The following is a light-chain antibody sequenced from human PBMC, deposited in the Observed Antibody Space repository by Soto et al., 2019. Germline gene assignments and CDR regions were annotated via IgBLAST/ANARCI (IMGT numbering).Light chain of an antibody. CDR1: QSVGSNY. J-gene: IGKJ4*01. Sequence: EIVLTQFPGTLSLSPGERATLSCRASQSVGSNYLAWYQQKPGQAPRLLIYGASSRATGIPDRFSGSGSGTDFTLTISRLEPEDFAVYYCQQFSSYPLTFGGGTKVDI. V-gene: IGKV3-20*01. CDR2: GAS. CDR3: QQFSSYPLT.